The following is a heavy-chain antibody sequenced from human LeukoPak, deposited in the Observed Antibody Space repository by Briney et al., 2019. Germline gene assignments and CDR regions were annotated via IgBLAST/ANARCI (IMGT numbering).Heavy chain of an antibody. V-gene: IGHV1-69*04. CDR1: GGTFSSYT. Sequence: GASVKVSCKASGGTFSSYTISWVRQAPGQGLEWMGRIIPILGIANYAQKFQGRVTITADKSTSTAYMELSSLRSEDTAVYYCAREQLGFGESNYYYYYMDVWGKGTTVTVSS. J-gene: IGHJ6*03. D-gene: IGHD3-10*01. CDR2: IIPILGIA. CDR3: AREQLGFGESNYYYYYMDV.